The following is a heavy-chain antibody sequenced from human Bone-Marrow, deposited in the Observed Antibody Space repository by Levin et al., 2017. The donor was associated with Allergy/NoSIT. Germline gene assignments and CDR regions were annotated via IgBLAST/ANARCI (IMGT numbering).Heavy chain of an antibody. D-gene: IGHD2-15*01. CDR1: GFTFSSYG. Sequence: GGSLRLSCAASGFTFSSYGMHWVRQAPGKGLGWVAVISSDGSNKYYADSVKGRFTVSRDNSKNTLYLQMNSLRPEDTAVFYCARNQKGYCSGGSWSNGLDIWGQGTMVTVSS. CDR3: ARNQKGYCSGGSWSNGLDI. J-gene: IGHJ3*02. CDR2: ISSDGSNK. V-gene: IGHV3-30*03.